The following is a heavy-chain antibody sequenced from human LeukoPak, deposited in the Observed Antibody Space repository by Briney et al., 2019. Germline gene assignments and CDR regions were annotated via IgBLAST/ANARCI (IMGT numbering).Heavy chain of an antibody. Sequence: SVNVSFKASGYTFTSYAISWVRQAPGQGLEWMGGISPIFGTANYAQKFQGRVTITADKSTSTAYMELSSLGSEDTAVYYCARVSGYSYLRDWFDPWGQGTLVTVSS. CDR2: ISPIFGTA. CDR3: ARVSGYSYLRDWFDP. V-gene: IGHV1-69*06. J-gene: IGHJ5*02. CDR1: GYTFTSYA. D-gene: IGHD5-18*01.